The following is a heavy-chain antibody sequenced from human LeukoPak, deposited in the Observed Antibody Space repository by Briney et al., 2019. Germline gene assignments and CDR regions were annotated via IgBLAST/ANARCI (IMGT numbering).Heavy chain of an antibody. V-gene: IGHV3-30*03. CDR2: ISNDGSKK. J-gene: IGHJ4*02. CDR3: ARDWGRGDSYYLDF. CDR1: GFTFSSYG. Sequence: GGSLRLSCAASGFTFSSYGMHWVRQAPGKGLQCVALISNDGSKKYYVGSAKGRFTISRDNSRNTVYLEMNSLRHDDTAVYFCARDWGRGDSYYLDFWGQGILVTVSS. D-gene: IGHD4-17*01.